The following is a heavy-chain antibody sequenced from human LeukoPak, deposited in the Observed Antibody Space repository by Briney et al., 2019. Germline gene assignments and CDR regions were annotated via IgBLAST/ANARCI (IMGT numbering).Heavy chain of an antibody. CDR2: IYYSGST. V-gene: IGHV4-59*01. D-gene: IGHD6-6*01. CDR1: GGSISSYY. Sequence: SQTLSLTCTVSGGSISSYYWSWIRQPPGKGLEWIGYIYYSGSTNYNPSLKSRVTISVDTSKNQFSLKLSSVTAADTAVYYCARDRGSSSSGAFDTWGQGTMVTVSS. J-gene: IGHJ3*02. CDR3: ARDRGSSSSGAFDT.